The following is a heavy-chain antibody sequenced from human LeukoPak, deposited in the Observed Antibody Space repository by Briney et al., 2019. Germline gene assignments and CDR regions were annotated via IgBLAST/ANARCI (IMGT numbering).Heavy chain of an antibody. V-gene: IGHV3-30*04. J-gene: IGHJ5*02. Sequence: GGSLRLSCAASGFTFSSYAMHWVRQAPGKGLEWVAVISYDGSNKYYADSVKGRFTISRDNSKNTLYLQMNSLRAEDTAVYYCVRDRNGGCFDPWGQGTLVTVSS. D-gene: IGHD2-8*01. CDR1: GFTFSSYA. CDR2: ISYDGSNK. CDR3: VRDRNGGCFDP.